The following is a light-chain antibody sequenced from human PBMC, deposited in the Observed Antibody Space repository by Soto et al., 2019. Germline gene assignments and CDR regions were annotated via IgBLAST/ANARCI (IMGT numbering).Light chain of an antibody. J-gene: IGLJ1*01. CDR3: CSYAGTYTFV. Sequence: QSALTQPRSVSGSPGQSVTISCTGTSSDVGGYNSVSWYQQHPGKAPKLMIYAVTKRPSGVPARFSGSKSGNTASLTISGLQAEDEADYYCCSYAGTYTFVFGRGTKLTVL. V-gene: IGLV2-11*01. CDR1: SSDVGGYNS. CDR2: AVT.